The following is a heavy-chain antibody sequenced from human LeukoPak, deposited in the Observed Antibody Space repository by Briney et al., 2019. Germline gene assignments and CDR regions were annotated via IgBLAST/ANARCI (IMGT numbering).Heavy chain of an antibody. Sequence: PGGSLRLSCAASGFTVITNSMSWVRQAPGKGLEWVSIIYSGGDTYYADSVKGRFTISRDNSKNTVYLLMNSLRAEDTAVYYCARRGRAAHAFDIWGQGTMVTVSS. CDR2: IYSGGDT. CDR3: ARRGRAAHAFDI. J-gene: IGHJ3*02. D-gene: IGHD6-6*01. V-gene: IGHV3-66*04. CDR1: GFTVITNS.